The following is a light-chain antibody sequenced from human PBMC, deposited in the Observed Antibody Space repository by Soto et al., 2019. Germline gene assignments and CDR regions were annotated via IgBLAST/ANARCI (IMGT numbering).Light chain of an antibody. CDR2: AAS. CDR3: QQSYSTPRVT. J-gene: IGKJ5*01. CDR1: QSISSY. V-gene: IGKV1-39*01. Sequence: DIQMTQSLSSLSASVGDRVTITCRASQSISSYLNWYQQKPGKAPKLLIYAASSLQSGVPSRFSGSGSGTDFTLTISSLQPEDFATYYCQQSYSTPRVTFGQGTRLEIK.